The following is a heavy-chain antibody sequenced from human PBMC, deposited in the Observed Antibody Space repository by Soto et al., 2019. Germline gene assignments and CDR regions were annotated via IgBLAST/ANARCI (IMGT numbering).Heavy chain of an antibody. CDR2: ISGSGGST. D-gene: IGHD1-26*01. Sequence: EVQLLESGGGLVRPGGSLRLSCAASGFTFSSYAMSWVRQAPGKGLEWVSAISGSGGSTYYADSVKGRFTISRDNSKNTLYLEMNRLRAEDTGVYYCAKEGPLGGAYDYWGQGTLVTVSS. J-gene: IGHJ4*02. CDR3: AKEGPLGGAYDY. CDR1: GFTFSSYA. V-gene: IGHV3-23*01.